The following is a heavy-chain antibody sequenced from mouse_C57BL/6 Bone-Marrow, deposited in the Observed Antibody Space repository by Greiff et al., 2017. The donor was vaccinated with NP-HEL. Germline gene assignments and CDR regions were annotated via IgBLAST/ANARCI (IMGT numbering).Heavy chain of an antibody. CDR3: ARGDGSSYEYFDV. J-gene: IGHJ1*03. D-gene: IGHD1-1*01. CDR2: IYPRSGNT. Sequence: QVQLQQSGAELARPGASVKLSCKASGYTFTSYGISWVKQRTGQGLEWIGEIYPRSGNTYYNEKFKGKATLTADKSSSTAYMELRSLTSEDSAVYFCARGDGSSYEYFDVWGTGTTVTVSS. V-gene: IGHV1-81*01. CDR1: GYTFTSYG.